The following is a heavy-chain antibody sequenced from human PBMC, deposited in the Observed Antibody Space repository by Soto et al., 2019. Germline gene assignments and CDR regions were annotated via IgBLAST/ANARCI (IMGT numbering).Heavy chain of an antibody. V-gene: IGHV3-7*01. D-gene: IGHD6-19*01. CDR2: TRQDGGQS. Sequence: EVQLVESGGGLVQPGGSLRLSCEASGFTLSSYWMSWIRQAPGKGLEWVANTRQDGGQSYLVDSVQGRFTISRDNAKNSVYRQMNSLRAEDTAVYCCVRDGSTGWHFDSWGQGTLVTVSS. CDR1: GFTLSSYW. J-gene: IGHJ4*02. CDR3: VRDGSTGWHFDS.